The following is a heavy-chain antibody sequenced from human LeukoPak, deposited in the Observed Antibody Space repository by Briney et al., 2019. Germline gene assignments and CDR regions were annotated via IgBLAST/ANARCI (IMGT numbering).Heavy chain of an antibody. D-gene: IGHD6-13*01. CDR1: GYTLTELS. CDR3: ATLLAAAGGFDY. Sequence: ASVEVSCTVSGYTLTELSMHWVRQAPGKGLEWMGGFDPEDGETIYAQKFQGRVTMTEDTSTDTAYMELSSLRSENTAVYYCATLLAAAGGFDYWGQGTLVTLSS. V-gene: IGHV1-24*01. CDR2: FDPEDGET. J-gene: IGHJ4*02.